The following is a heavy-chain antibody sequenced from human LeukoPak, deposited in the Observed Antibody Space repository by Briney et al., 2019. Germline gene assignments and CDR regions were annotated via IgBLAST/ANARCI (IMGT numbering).Heavy chain of an antibody. D-gene: IGHD5-18*01. CDR3: ARHQVDTAMVTGYYFDY. CDR1: GGSISSYY. V-gene: IGHV4-39*01. CDR2: IYYSGST. J-gene: IGHJ4*02. Sequence: PSETLSLTCTVSGGSISSYYWGWIRQPPGKGLEWIGSIYYSGSTYYNPSLKSRVTISVDTSKNQFSLKLSSVTAADTAVYYCARHQVDTAMVTGYYFDYWGQGTLVTVSS.